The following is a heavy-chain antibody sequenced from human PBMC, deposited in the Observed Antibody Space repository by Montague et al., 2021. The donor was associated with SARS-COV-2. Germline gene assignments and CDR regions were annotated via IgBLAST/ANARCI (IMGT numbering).Heavy chain of an antibody. CDR1: GCSINSYS. CDR2: FHYSGRS. Sequence: SETLSLTCNVSGCSINSYSWSWIRQPPGKGLEWIANFHYSGRSDHNPSLESRVTISVDMSQSQVSLKLTAVTAADTAVYYCVREKLIRGVRHGMDVWGQGITV. D-gene: IGHD3-10*01. CDR3: VREKLIRGVRHGMDV. V-gene: IGHV4-59*01. J-gene: IGHJ6*02.